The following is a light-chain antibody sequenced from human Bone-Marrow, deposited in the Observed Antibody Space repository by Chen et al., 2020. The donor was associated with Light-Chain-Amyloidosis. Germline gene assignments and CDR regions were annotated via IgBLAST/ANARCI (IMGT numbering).Light chain of an antibody. J-gene: IGLJ3*02. CDR2: DDS. CDR1: NIGSTS. CDR3: QVWDRSSDRPV. V-gene: IGLV3-21*02. Sequence: SYVLTQPSSGSGAPGQTATIACGGNNIGSTSVHWYQQTPGQAPLLVVYDDSDRPSGIPERLAGPSSGNTATLTSSRVAAGYEADYYCQVWDRSSDRPVFGGGTKLTVL.